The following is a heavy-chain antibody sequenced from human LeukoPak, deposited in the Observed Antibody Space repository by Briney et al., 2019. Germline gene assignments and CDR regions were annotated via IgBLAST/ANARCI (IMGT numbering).Heavy chain of an antibody. Sequence: GGSLRLSCAASGFTFSDYYMSWIRQAPGKELEWVSYISSSGSTIYYADSVKGRFTISRDNAKNSLYLQMNSLRAEDTAVYYCAREYYYDSSGYYVYWGQGTLVTVSS. D-gene: IGHD3-22*01. CDR1: GFTFSDYY. CDR2: ISSSGSTI. V-gene: IGHV3-11*01. CDR3: AREYYYDSSGYYVY. J-gene: IGHJ4*02.